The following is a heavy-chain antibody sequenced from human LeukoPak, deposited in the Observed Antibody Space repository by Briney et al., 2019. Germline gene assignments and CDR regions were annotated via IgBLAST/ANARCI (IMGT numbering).Heavy chain of an antibody. CDR1: GFTVSSNY. D-gene: IGHD2-21*02. V-gene: IGHV3-66*04. Sequence: PGGSLRLSCAASGFTVSSNYMSWVRQAPGKGLEWVSVIYSGGSTYYADSVKGRFTISRDNSKNTLYLQMNSLRAEDTAVYYCAKRLVSGVTVYYFDYWGQGTLVTVSS. J-gene: IGHJ4*02. CDR2: IYSGGST. CDR3: AKRLVSGVTVYYFDY.